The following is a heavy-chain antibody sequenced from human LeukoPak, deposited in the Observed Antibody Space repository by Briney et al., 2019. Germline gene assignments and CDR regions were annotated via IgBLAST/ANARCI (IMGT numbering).Heavy chain of an antibody. CDR2: IRAKTHDGTT. CDR1: GFTFGDYN. J-gene: IGHJ4*02. D-gene: IGHD3-10*01. Sequence: GGSLRLSCTTSGFTFGDYNMNWVRQAPGKGLEWVGYIRAKTHDGTTDYAASVKGRFTISRDDSENVAYLRMTNLKSEDTAIYYCSRGQQYLYGPEFDYWGQGALVTVSS. V-gene: IGHV3-49*04. CDR3: SRGQQYLYGPEFDY.